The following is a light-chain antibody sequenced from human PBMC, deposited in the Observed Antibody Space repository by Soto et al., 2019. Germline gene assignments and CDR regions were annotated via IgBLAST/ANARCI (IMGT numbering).Light chain of an antibody. J-gene: IGLJ3*02. Sequence: QSVLTQPPSVSGSPGQSVTISCTGASSDIGRYNRVSWYQQPPGTAPKLMIYEVSNRPSGVPDRFSGSKSGNTASLTISGLQAEDEADYYCSSLASSNTLVFGGGTKVTVL. CDR1: SSDIGRYNR. CDR2: EVS. CDR3: SSLASSNTLV. V-gene: IGLV2-18*02.